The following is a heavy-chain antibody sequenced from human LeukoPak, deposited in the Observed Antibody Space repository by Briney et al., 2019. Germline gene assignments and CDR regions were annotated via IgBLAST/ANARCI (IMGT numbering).Heavy chain of an antibody. D-gene: IGHD3-3*01. CDR3: ARGVTIFGVVIKFSNWFDP. CDR2: INSDGSST. Sequence: GGSLRLSCAASGFTYSSYWMHWVRQAPGKGLVWVSRINSDGSSTSYADSVKGRFTISRDNAKNTLYLQMNSLRAEDTAVYYCARGVTIFGVVIKFSNWFDPWGQGTLVTVSS. J-gene: IGHJ5*02. V-gene: IGHV3-74*01. CDR1: GFTYSSYW.